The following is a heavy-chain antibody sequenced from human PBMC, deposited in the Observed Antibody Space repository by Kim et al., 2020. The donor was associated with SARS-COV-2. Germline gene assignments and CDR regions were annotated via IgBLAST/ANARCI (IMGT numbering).Heavy chain of an antibody. CDR3: AKGIRGYAYGSPFDP. J-gene: IGHJ5*02. CDR2: ISGSGHST. CDR1: GFTFSTYA. Sequence: GGSLRLSCVASGFTFSTYALTWVRQAPGKGLEWVSGISGSGHSTYYADSVKGRFTMSRDNSNNTLYLEMRNLRVEDTAVYYCAKGIRGYAYGSPFDPWG. V-gene: IGHV3-23*01. D-gene: IGHD5-18*01.